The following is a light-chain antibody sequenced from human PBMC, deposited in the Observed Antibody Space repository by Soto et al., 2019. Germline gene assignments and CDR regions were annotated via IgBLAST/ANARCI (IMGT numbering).Light chain of an antibody. Sequence: EIVMTQSPATLSVSPGERATLSCKASQSAGTYLAWYQQKPGQAPRLLIYGASTRATGVPARFSGGGSGTEFTLTISSLQSEDFAIYHCQQYDNLPPWTFGQGTKVDI. CDR1: QSAGTY. V-gene: IGKV3-15*01. J-gene: IGKJ1*01. CDR2: GAS. CDR3: QQYDNLPPWT.